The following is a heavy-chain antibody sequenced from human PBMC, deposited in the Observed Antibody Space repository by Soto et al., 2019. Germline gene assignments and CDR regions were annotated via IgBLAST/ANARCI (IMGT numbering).Heavy chain of an antibody. J-gene: IGHJ4*02. CDR3: ARAKGSSFFDY. Sequence: PGGSLRLSCAASGFTFSAYGMHWVRQTPGKGLEWVAAIWYDGINKYFADSVRGRFTISRDNSKNTLDLEMSSLRADDTAIYYCARAKGSSFFDYWGQGTQVTVSS. V-gene: IGHV3-33*01. CDR2: IWYDGINK. CDR1: GFTFSAYG. D-gene: IGHD6-13*01.